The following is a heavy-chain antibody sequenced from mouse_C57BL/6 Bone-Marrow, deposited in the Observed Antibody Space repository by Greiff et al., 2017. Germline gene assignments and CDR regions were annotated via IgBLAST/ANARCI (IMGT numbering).Heavy chain of an antibody. CDR3: ARPYYSNYGYFDV. Sequence: QVQLKQPGAELVKPGASVKLSCKASGYTFTSYWITWVKQRPGQGLEWIGDIYPGSGSTNYNEKFKSKATLTVDTSSSTAYMQLSSLTSEDSAVYYCARPYYSNYGYFDVWGTGTTVTVSS. CDR1: GYTFTSYW. D-gene: IGHD2-5*01. CDR2: IYPGSGST. V-gene: IGHV1-55*01. J-gene: IGHJ1*03.